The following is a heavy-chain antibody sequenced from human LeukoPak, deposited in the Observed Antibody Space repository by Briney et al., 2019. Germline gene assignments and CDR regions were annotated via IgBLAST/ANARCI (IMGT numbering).Heavy chain of an antibody. J-gene: IGHJ4*02. V-gene: IGHV3-7*03. D-gene: IGHD1-1*01. CDR1: GFTFSNYW. CDR2: IKQDGSDK. Sequence: GGSLRLSCAASGFTFSNYWMTWVHQAPGEGLQWVAKIKQDGSDKYYVDSAKGRFTISRDNAQRSLNLQLNRLRADDTAVYYCARLGAAGGTFAWKSVGTNIDYWGQGTLVSVSS. CDR3: ARLGAAGGTFAWKSVGTNIDY.